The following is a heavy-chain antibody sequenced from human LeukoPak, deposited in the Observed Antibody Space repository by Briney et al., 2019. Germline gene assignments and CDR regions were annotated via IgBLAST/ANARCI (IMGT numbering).Heavy chain of an antibody. CDR1: GFTFSMSA. CDR2: IKSDGST. CDR3: ARAPSEIGGYCPEYFRH. V-gene: IGHV3-74*01. D-gene: IGHD2-21*01. J-gene: IGHJ1*01. Sequence: GGSLRLSCATSGFTFSMSAMHWVRLAPGKGLVWVSRIKSDGSTNYADSVKGRFTISRDNAKNTLSLQMNSLRAEDTGVYYCARAPSEIGGYCPEYFRHWGQGTLVTVSS.